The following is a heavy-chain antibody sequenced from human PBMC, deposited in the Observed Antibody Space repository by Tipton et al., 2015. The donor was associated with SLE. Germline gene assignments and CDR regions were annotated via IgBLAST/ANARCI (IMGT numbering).Heavy chain of an antibody. CDR1: GGSFSGYY. CDR2: INHSGST. Sequence: TLSLTCAVYGGSFSGYYWSWIRQPPGKGLEWIGEINHSGSTNYNPSLKSRVTISVDTSKNQFSLKLSSVTAADTAVYYCARGQCTSCYYYYMDVWGKGTTVTVSS. V-gene: IGHV4-34*01. CDR3: ARGQCTSCYYYYMDV. J-gene: IGHJ6*03. D-gene: IGHD2-2*01.